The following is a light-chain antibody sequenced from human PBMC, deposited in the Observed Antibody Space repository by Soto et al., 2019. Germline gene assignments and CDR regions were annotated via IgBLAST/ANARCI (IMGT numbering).Light chain of an antibody. CDR2: WAS. J-gene: IGKJ1*01. Sequence: DIVMTQSPDSLAVSLGERATINCKSSQSVLYSSNNKNYLAWYQQKPGQPPKLLIYWASTREPGVPDRFSGSGSGTDFTLTISSLQAEDVAVYYCQQYYSPTWTFGQGTKVEIK. CDR3: QQYYSPTWT. CDR1: QSVLYSSNNKNY. V-gene: IGKV4-1*01.